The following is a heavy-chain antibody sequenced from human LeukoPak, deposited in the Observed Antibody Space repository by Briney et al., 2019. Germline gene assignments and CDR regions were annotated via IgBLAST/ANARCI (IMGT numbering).Heavy chain of an antibody. J-gene: IGHJ4*02. Sequence: APVKVSCKASGYTFTSYGISWVRQAPGQGLEWMGWINPNSGGTNYAQKFQGRVTMTRDTSISTAYMELSRLRSDDTAVYYCARARFSVFGYWGQGTLVTVSS. CDR2: INPNSGGT. CDR1: GYTFTSYG. V-gene: IGHV1-2*02. CDR3: ARARFSVFGY. D-gene: IGHD5/OR15-5a*01.